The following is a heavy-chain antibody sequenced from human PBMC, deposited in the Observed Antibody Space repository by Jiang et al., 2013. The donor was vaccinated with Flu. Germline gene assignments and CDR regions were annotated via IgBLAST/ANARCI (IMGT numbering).Heavy chain of an antibody. V-gene: IGHV3-23*04. CDR3: AVDGDYGSGMGV. CDR2: LGAAAGP. CDR1: GFAFNMFA. D-gene: IGHD3-10*01. J-gene: IGHJ6*02. Sequence: VQLVESGGALVQPGGSLTLSCAASGFAFNMFAMTWVRQAPGKGPEWVSTLGAAAGPYYSDSVRGRFTISRDNSKNMLYLQMNSLSGEDTAKYFCAVDGDYGSGMGVWGQGTTVTVSS.